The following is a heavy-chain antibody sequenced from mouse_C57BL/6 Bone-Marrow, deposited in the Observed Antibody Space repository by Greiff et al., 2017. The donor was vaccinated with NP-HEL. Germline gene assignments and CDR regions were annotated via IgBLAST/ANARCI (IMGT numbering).Heavy chain of an antibody. CDR1: GFNIKNTY. CDR3: ASWVPYDSRAWFAY. J-gene: IGHJ3*01. CDR2: IDPANGNT. V-gene: IGHV14-3*01. Sequence: EVQLQQSVAELVRPGASVKLSCTASGFNIKNTYMHWVKQRPEQGLEWIGRIDPANGNTKYAPKFQGKATITADTSSNTAYLQLSSLTSADTAIYYGASWVPYDSRAWFAYWGQGTLVTVSA. D-gene: IGHD2-4*01.